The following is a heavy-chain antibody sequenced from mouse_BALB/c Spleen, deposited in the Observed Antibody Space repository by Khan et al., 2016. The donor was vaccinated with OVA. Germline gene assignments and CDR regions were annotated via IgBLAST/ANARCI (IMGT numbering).Heavy chain of an antibody. V-gene: IGHV9-3-1*01. Sequence: QIQLVQSGPELKKPGETVQISCKASGFTFTNYGMNWVKQAPGKGLKWMGWINTYTGEPTFADDFKGRFAFSLETSASTAYLQINSLKNEDTATYLCARVGYSGTMDCWGQGTSVTVSS. D-gene: IGHD2-14*01. CDR1: GFTFTNYG. J-gene: IGHJ4*01. CDR3: ARVGYSGTMDC. CDR2: INTYTGEP.